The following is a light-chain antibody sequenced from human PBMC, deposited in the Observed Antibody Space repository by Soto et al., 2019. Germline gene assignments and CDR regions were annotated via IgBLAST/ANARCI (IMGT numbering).Light chain of an antibody. V-gene: IGKV3-20*01. J-gene: IGKJ3*01. CDR3: QQYGSSPLFT. CDR2: GAS. Sequence: EIVLTQSPGTLSLSPGERATLSCRASQSVSSSYLAWYQQKPGQAPRLLMYGASSRATRIPDRFSGSGSGPVYPLTINSLEPEDFAVYYCQQYGSSPLFTFGPGTKVDIK. CDR1: QSVSSSY.